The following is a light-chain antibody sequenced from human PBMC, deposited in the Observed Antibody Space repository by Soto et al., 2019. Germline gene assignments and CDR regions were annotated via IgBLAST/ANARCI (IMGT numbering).Light chain of an antibody. CDR2: WAS. CDR1: LNIYFKSNNRNY. Sequence: DIVMAQSPDSLRVSPGERATISCTSSLNIYFKSNNRNYLAWYQQKSGQPPKLLIYWASTRESGVPDRFSGSGSGTDFTLTISSLQAEDVAVYYCQQYYSTPPTFGQGTKVDIK. V-gene: IGKV4-1*01. CDR3: QQYYSTPPT. J-gene: IGKJ1*01.